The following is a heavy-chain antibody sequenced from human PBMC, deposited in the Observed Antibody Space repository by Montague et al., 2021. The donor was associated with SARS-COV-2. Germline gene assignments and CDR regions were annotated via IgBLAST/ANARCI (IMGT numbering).Heavy chain of an antibody. Sequence: SLRLSCAASGFTFSSYSMNWVRQAPGKGLEWVSSISSSSSYIYXXXSXKGRFTISRDNAKNSLYLQMNSLRAEDTAVYYCARQNSFLYWFDPWGQGTLVTVSS. CDR3: ARQNSFLYWFDP. V-gene: IGHV3-21*01. CDR1: GFTFSSYS. CDR2: ISSSSSYI. D-gene: IGHD1/OR15-1a*01. J-gene: IGHJ5*02.